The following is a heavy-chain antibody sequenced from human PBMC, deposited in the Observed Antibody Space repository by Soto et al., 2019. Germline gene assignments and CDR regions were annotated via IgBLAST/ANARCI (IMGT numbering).Heavy chain of an antibody. D-gene: IGHD2-2*01. CDR3: AKNRRGTTVLDYFDY. CDR1: GFTFSSYG. V-gene: IGHV3-30*18. J-gene: IGHJ4*02. CDR2: ISYDGSNK. Sequence: GGSLRLSCAASGFTFSSYGMHWVRQAPGKGLEWVAVISYDGSNKYYADSVKGRFTISRDNSKNTLYLQMNSLRAEDTAVYYCAKNRRGTTVLDYFDYWGQGTLVTVSS.